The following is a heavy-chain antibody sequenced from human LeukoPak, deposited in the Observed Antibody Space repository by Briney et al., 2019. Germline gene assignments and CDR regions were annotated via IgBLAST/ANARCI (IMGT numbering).Heavy chain of an antibody. CDR2: IYSGGGT. V-gene: IGHV3-53*01. D-gene: IGHD6-19*01. J-gene: IGHJ4*02. Sequence: GGSLRLSCAASGFTFSSNYMSWVRQAPGKGLEWVSVIYSGGGTYYADSVKGRFTISRDNSKNTLSLQMNSLRAEDTAVYYCARVLSDSNGWYHFDYWGQGTLVTVSS. CDR3: ARVLSDSNGWYHFDY. CDR1: GFTFSSNY.